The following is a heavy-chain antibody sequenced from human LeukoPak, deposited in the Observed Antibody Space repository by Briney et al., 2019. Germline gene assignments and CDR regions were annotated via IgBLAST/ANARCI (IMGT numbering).Heavy chain of an antibody. CDR2: INHSGST. CDR3: ARGLLRSGYYTGHYYYYMDV. Sequence: SETLSLTCAVYGGSFSGYYWSWIRQPPGKGLEWIGEINHSGSTNYNPSLKSRVTISVDTSKNQFSLKLSSVTAADTAVYYCARGLLRSGYYTGHYYYYMDVWGKGTTVTVSS. J-gene: IGHJ6*03. CDR1: GGSFSGYY. D-gene: IGHD3-3*01. V-gene: IGHV4-34*01.